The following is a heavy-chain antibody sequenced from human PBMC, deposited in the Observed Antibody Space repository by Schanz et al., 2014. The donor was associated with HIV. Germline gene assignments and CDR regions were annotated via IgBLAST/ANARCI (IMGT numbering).Heavy chain of an antibody. CDR3: ASVGVGG. D-gene: IGHD2-21*01. CDR1: GFTFSSYN. J-gene: IGHJ4*02. V-gene: IGHV3-21*01. Sequence: EVQLMESGGGLVKPGGSLRLSCAASGFTFSSYNMNWVRQAPGKGLEWVSSISSSSSYIYYADSVKGRFTISRDNARNSLYLQMDSLRVEDAAVYHCASVGVGGWGQGTLVTVSS. CDR2: ISSSSSYI.